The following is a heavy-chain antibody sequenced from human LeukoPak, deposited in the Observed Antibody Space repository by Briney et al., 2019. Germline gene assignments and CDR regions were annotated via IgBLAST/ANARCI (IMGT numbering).Heavy chain of an antibody. J-gene: IGHJ4*02. CDR3: ARDLRDSGSYVDY. CDR2: IYYSGST. V-gene: IGHV4-59*01. Sequence: PSETLSLTCAVSGGSISGYYWSWIRQPPGKGLEWVGYIYYSGSTNYNPSLKSRVTISLDTSKNQFSLKPSSVAAADTAVYYCARDLRDSGSYVDYWGQGTLVTVSS. CDR1: GGSISGYY. D-gene: IGHD1-26*01.